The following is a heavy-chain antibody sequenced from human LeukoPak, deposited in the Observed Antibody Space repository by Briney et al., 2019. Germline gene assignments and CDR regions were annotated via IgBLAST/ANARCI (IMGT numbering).Heavy chain of an antibody. Sequence: GASLRLSCAASGFTFSRYSMNWVRRAPGKGLEWVLSTTSSSSYIYYPDSEKGRFTISRDNAKNSLYLQMHSLRDEDTAVYYCARDRSNLYYDSSGPAFDIWGQGTMVTVSS. CDR3: ARDRSNLYYDSSGPAFDI. CDR2: TTSSSSYI. V-gene: IGHV3-21*01. J-gene: IGHJ3*02. CDR1: GFTFSRYS. D-gene: IGHD3-22*01.